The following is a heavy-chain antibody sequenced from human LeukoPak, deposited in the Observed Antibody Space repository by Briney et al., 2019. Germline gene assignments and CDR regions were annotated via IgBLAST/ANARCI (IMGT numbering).Heavy chain of an antibody. J-gene: IGHJ4*02. CDR1: GGSISSYY. V-gene: IGHV4-59*08. CDR2: IYYSGST. CDR3: ASRIIVGAGYYFDH. Sequence: SETLSLTCTVSGGSISSYYWSWIQQPPGKGLEWIGYIYYSGSTNYNPSLKSRVTISVDTSKNQFSLKLSSVTAADTAVYYCASRIIVGAGYYFDHWGQGTLVTVSS. D-gene: IGHD1-26*01.